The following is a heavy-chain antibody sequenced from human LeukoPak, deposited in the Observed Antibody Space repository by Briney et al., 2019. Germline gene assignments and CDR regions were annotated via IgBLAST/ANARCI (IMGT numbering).Heavy chain of an antibody. CDR1: GGSISSYY. CDR3: AREENSRGWYPPWFDP. V-gene: IGHV4-4*07. Sequence: SETLSLTCTVSGGSISSYYWSWIRQPAGKGLEWIGRIYTSGSTNYNPSLKSRVTMSVDTSKNQFSLKLSSVTAADTAVYYCAREENSRGWYPPWFDPWGQGTLVTVSS. D-gene: IGHD6-19*01. J-gene: IGHJ5*02. CDR2: IYTSGST.